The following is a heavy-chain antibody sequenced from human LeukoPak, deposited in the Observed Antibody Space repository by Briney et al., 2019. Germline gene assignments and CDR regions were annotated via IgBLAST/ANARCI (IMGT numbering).Heavy chain of an antibody. Sequence: PGGSLRLSCAASGFTFSSYGMHWVRQAPGKGLEWVAVISYDGSNKYYADSVKGRFTISRDNSKNTLYLQMNSLRAEDTAVYYCAKMGPKRWLQLNYYYGMDVWGQGTTVTVSS. V-gene: IGHV3-30*18. J-gene: IGHJ6*02. CDR1: GFTFSSYG. D-gene: IGHD5-24*01. CDR2: ISYDGSNK. CDR3: AKMGPKRWLQLNYYYGMDV.